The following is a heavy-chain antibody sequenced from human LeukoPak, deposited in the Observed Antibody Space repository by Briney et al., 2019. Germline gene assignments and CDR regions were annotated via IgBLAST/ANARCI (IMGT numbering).Heavy chain of an antibody. CDR3: ARDRGWTTVVTHRFFDL. V-gene: IGHV4-30-4*01. Sequence: SETLSLTCIVSGDSISSDDSYWSWIRQPPGKGLEWIGYIYYLGSTYYTPSLKSRVTISVDTSKNQFSLKLNSVTAADTAVYYCARDRGWTTVVTHRFFDLWGRGTLVTVSS. D-gene: IGHD4-23*01. CDR1: GDSISSDDSY. J-gene: IGHJ2*01. CDR2: IYYLGST.